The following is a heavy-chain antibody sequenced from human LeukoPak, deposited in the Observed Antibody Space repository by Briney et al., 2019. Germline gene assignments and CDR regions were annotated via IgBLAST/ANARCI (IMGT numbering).Heavy chain of an antibody. D-gene: IGHD2-2*01. V-gene: IGHV3-21*01. CDR2: ISSSSSYI. CDR1: GFTFSSYG. Sequence: GGTLRLSCAASGFTFSSYGMSWVRQAPGKGLEWVSSISSSSSYIYYADSVKGRFTISRDNAKNSLYLQMNSLRAEDTAVYYCAREHVGYCSSTSCYGYYYYYMDVWGKGTTVTVSS. J-gene: IGHJ6*03. CDR3: AREHVGYCSSTSCYGYYYYYMDV.